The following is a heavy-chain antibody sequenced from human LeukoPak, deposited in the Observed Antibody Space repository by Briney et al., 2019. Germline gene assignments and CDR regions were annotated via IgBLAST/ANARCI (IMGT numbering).Heavy chain of an antibody. J-gene: IGHJ4*02. CDR3: AREGYCSGGTCSTGVGY. V-gene: IGHV3-21*01. CDR2: IGSSGSYT. D-gene: IGHD2-15*01. CDR1: GFTFSSYS. Sequence: GGSLRLSCAASGFTFSSYSMNWVRQAPGKGLEWVSSIGSSGSYTYYADSVKGRFTISRDNAKNSLYLQMNSLRAEDTAVYYCAREGYCSGGTCSTGVGYWGQGTLVTVSS.